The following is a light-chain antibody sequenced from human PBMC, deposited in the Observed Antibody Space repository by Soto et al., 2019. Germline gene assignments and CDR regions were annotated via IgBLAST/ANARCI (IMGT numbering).Light chain of an antibody. V-gene: IGKV1-39*01. CDR2: GAS. CDR3: QQSYSTPLT. J-gene: IGKJ4*01. CDR1: QSISTS. Sequence: DIQMTQSPSTLSASVGDRVTITCRATQSISTSLSWYQQKPGKAPNLLISGASTLESGVPSRFTGSGSGTDFTLTISSLQPEDFATYYCQQSYSTPLTFGGGTKVDIK.